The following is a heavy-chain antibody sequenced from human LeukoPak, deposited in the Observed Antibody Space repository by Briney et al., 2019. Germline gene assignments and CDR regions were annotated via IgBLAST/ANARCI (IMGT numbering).Heavy chain of an antibody. CDR3: ARSRGGLGYYDSSGYSDAFDI. CDR2: INPNSGGT. CDR1: GYTFTGYY. Sequence: ASVKVSCKASGYTFTGYYMHWVRQAPGQGLEWMGWINPNSGGTNYAQKFQGRVTMTRDTSISTAYMELSRLRSDDTAVYYCARSRGGLGYYDSSGYSDAFDIWGQGTMVTVSS. J-gene: IGHJ3*02. V-gene: IGHV1-2*02. D-gene: IGHD3-22*01.